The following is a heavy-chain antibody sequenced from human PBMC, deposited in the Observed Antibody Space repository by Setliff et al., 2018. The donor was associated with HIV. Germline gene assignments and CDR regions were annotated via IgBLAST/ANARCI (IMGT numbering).Heavy chain of an antibody. Sequence: ETLSLTCVVSGYSISSNDWWGWIRQSPGKGLEWIGYIYYSGSIYYNPSLKSRVTMSVDTSKNQFSLKLSSVTAVDTAVYYCAKKGNGDYHFDYWGQGTLVTVSS. V-gene: IGHV4-28*05. D-gene: IGHD4-17*01. CDR3: AKKGNGDYHFDY. CDR1: GYSISSNDW. J-gene: IGHJ4*02. CDR2: IYYSGSI.